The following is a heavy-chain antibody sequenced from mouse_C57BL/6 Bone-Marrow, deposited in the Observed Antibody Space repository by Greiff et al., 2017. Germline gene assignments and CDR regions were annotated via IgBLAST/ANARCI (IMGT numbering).Heavy chain of an antibody. CDR2: INPGSGVT. V-gene: IGHV1-54*01. CDR3: AREGDSNYWYFDV. J-gene: IGHJ1*03. CDR1: GYAFTNYL. D-gene: IGHD2-5*01. Sequence: QVQLQPSGAELVRPGTSVKVSCKASGYAFTNYLIEWVKQRPGQGLEWIGVINPGSGVTNYNEKFKGKATLTADKSSSTAYMQLSSLTSEDSAVYFCAREGDSNYWYFDVWGTGTTVSVSS.